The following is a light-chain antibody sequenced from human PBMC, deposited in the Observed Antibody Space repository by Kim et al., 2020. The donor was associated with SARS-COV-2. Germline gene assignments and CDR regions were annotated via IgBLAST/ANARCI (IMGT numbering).Light chain of an antibody. V-gene: IGLV2-11*01. CDR1: SGDVGAYNS. CDR3: CSYTGTYIWM. CDR2: DGS. Sequence: GQSGIRSCTGTSGDVGAYNSVSWYQQGPHKDPKVIIYDGSQRPSGVPDRFSGSKSGNTASLGISGLEAEDEADYYCCSYTGTYIWMFGGGTQLTVL. J-gene: IGLJ3*02.